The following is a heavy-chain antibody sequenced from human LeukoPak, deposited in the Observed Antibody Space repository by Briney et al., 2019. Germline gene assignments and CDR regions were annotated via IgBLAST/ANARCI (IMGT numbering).Heavy chain of an antibody. CDR3: ARQVGHTALDY. V-gene: IGHV4-39*01. CDR2: LYYSGNT. CDR1: GGSISSGSYW. D-gene: IGHD5-18*01. J-gene: IGHJ4*02. Sequence: ETLSLTCTVSGGSISSGSYWWSWIRQAPGRGLEWIGSLYYSGNTYYNPSLNGRVTISVDTSKNQFSLRLSSVTAADRAVYYCARQVGHTALDYWGQGTQVTVSS.